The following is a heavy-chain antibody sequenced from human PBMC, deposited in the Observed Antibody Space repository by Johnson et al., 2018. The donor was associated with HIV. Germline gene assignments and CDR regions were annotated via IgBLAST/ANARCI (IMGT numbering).Heavy chain of an antibody. V-gene: IGHV3-72*01. Sequence: VQLVESGGGVVQPGGSLRLSCAASGFTFSSYGMHWVRQAPGKGLEWVGRTRNKAHSYTTEYAASVKGRFTISRDDSKNSLYLQMNSLKSEDTAVYYCATGASSTWSLGALDIWGQGTMVTVSS. J-gene: IGHJ3*02. D-gene: IGHD6-13*01. CDR1: GFTFSSYG. CDR2: TRNKAHSYTT. CDR3: ATGASSTWSLGALDI.